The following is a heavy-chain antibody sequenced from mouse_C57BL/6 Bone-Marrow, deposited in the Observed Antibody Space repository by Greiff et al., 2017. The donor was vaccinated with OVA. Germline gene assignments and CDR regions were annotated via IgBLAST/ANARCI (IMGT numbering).Heavy chain of an antibody. CDR1: GYTFTSYD. D-gene: IGHD1-1*01. Sequence: QVQLKESGPELVKPGASVKLSCKASGYTFTSYDINWVKQRPGQGLEWIGWIYPRDGSTKYNEKFKGKATLTADTSSSTAYMELHSLSAEDSAVYFWARPLYYYGRVAWFAYWGQGTLVTVSA. CDR3: ARPLYYYGRVAWFAY. J-gene: IGHJ3*01. V-gene: IGHV1-85*01. CDR2: IYPRDGST.